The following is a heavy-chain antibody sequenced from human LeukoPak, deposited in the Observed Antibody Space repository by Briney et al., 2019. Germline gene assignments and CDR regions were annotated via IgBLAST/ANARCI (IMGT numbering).Heavy chain of an antibody. D-gene: IGHD3-10*01. CDR1: GGSIGFYY. CDR2: VYYNGSS. CDR3: ARSIKRGLFDY. V-gene: IGHV4-59*01. Sequence: SSETLSLTRTVSGGSIGFYYWSWIRQPPGKGLEWIGCVYYNGSSNYNPSLKSRVTISVDTSKIQFSLKLSSVTAADTAVYYCARSIKRGLFDYWGQGSLVTVSS. J-gene: IGHJ4*02.